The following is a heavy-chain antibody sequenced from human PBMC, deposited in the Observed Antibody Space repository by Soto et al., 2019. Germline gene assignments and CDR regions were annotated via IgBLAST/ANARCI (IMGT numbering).Heavy chain of an antibody. Sequence: GESLKISCNGSGYSFTSYWIGWVRQMPGKGLEWMGIIYPGDSDTRYSPSFQGQVTISADKSISTAYLQWSSLKASDTAMYYCARSSGWYDRGFDPWGQGTLVTVSS. CDR3: ARSSGWYDRGFDP. CDR1: GYSFTSYW. D-gene: IGHD6-19*01. CDR2: IYPGDSDT. V-gene: IGHV5-51*01. J-gene: IGHJ5*02.